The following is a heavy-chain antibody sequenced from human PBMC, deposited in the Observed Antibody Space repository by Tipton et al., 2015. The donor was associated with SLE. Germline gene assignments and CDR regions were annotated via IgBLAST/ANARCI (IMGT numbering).Heavy chain of an antibody. V-gene: IGHV4-38-2*02. CDR2: INHGGST. D-gene: IGHD5-18*01. CDR1: LYSIGSGFY. Sequence: TLSLTCTVSLYSIGSGFYWDWVRQAPGKGLEWIGEINHGGSTNYNPSLKSRVTMSIDTSKNQFSLKLSSVTDVDTAVYYCARTAGRSVKLWYFDLWGRGTLVTVSS. J-gene: IGHJ2*01. CDR3: ARTAGRSVKLWYFDL.